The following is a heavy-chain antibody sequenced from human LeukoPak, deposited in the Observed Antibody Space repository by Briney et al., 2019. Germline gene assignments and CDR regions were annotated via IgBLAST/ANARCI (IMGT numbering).Heavy chain of an antibody. CDR1: GFPFSSYW. J-gene: IGHJ4*02. CDR2: IKQDETEK. Sequence: PGGSLSLSCAASGFPFSSYWMTWVREAPGRGVEWVAHIKQDETEKYYVESVEGRFTIARDNGQNLLYLQLASLRAEDTAVYYCARDRALYFGEFAFDYWGQGTLVTVSS. V-gene: IGHV3-7*03. CDR3: ARDRALYFGEFAFDY. D-gene: IGHD3-10*01.